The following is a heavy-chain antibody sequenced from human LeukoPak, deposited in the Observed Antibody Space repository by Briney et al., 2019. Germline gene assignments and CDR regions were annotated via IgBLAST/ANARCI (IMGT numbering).Heavy chain of an antibody. CDR1: GYSFTSHY. CDR2: INPSGSST. V-gene: IGHV1-2*06. Sequence: RASVKVSCKASGYSFTSHYMHWVRQAPGQGLEWMGLINPSGSSTLYAQKFQGRVTMTRDTSISTAYMELSRLRSDDTAVYYCARTPPYYDILTGYYSTTFDYWGQGTLVTVSS. CDR3: ARTPPYYDILTGYYSTTFDY. D-gene: IGHD3-9*01. J-gene: IGHJ4*02.